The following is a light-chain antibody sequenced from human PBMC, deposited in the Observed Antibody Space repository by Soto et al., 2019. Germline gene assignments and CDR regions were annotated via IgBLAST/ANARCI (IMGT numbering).Light chain of an antibody. CDR3: QQYGRSPLT. CDR2: GAS. Sequence: EIVLTQSPGTLSLSPGERATLSCRASQSVSSSFLAWYQQKPGQAPRLLIYGASSRATGIPDRFSGSGSGTDFTLTISRLEPEDVAGYYCQQYGRSPLTFGGGTKVEIK. V-gene: IGKV3-20*01. J-gene: IGKJ4*01. CDR1: QSVSSSF.